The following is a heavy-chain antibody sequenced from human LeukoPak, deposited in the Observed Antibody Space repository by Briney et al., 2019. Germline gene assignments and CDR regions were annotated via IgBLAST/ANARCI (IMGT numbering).Heavy chain of an antibody. D-gene: IGHD6-13*01. V-gene: IGHV4-59*08. CDR1: GVSTSAYY. Sequence: SETLPLTCSVSGVSTSAYYWSWIRQPPGKGLEWIGYIYYSGSTNYNPSLKSRVTISVDTSKNQFSLKLSSVTAADTAVYYCARHPRKGGSSWWLDYWGQGTLVTVSS. CDR2: IYYSGST. CDR3: ARHPRKGGSSWWLDY. J-gene: IGHJ4*02.